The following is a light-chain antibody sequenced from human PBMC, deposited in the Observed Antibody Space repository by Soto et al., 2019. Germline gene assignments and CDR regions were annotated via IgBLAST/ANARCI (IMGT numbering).Light chain of an antibody. CDR3: LLSYGGTDVV. CDR1: TGAVTSGHY. V-gene: IGLV7-46*01. CDR2: DTN. Sequence: QAVVTQEPSVSVSPGGTATLTCGSSTGAVTSGHYPYWFQQKPGQAPRTLIYDTNNKHSWTPARFSGSLLGGKAALTLSGAQPEDEAEYYCLLSYGGTDVVFGGGTKLTVL. J-gene: IGLJ2*01.